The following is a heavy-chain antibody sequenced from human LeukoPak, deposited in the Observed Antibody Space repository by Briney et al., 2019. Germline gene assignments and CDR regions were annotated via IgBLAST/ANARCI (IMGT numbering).Heavy chain of an antibody. D-gene: IGHD2-21*01. CDR2: INHSGST. Sequence: SETLSLTCAVYGGSFSGYYWSWIRQPPGKELEWIGEINHSGSTNYNPSLKSRVTISVDTSKNQFSLKLSSVTAADTAVYYCARIVRHSFDYWGQGTLVTVFS. CDR3: ARIVRHSFDY. V-gene: IGHV4-34*01. J-gene: IGHJ4*02. CDR1: GGSFSGYY.